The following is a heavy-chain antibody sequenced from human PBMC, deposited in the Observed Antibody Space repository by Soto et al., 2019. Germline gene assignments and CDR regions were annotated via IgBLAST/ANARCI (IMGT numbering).Heavy chain of an antibody. J-gene: IGHJ5*02. CDR3: VKGQRYFDWLLYGNWFDP. CDR2: ISRNGGST. CDR1: GFTFSSYA. V-gene: IGHV3-64D*06. Sequence: AGGSLRLSCSASGFTFSSYAMHWDRQAPGKGLEYVSAISRNGGSTYYADSVKGRFTISRDNSKNTLYLQMSSLRAEDTAVYYCVKGQRYFDWLLYGNWFDPWGQGTLVTVSS. D-gene: IGHD3-9*01.